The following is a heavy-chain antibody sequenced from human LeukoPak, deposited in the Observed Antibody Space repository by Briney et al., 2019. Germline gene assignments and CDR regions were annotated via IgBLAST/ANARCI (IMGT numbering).Heavy chain of an antibody. CDR3: ARGSSGSPWYFDL. V-gene: IGHV4-59*01. J-gene: IGHJ2*01. CDR2: IYYSGST. CDR1: GGSISSYY. Sequence: PSETLSLTCTVSGGSISSYYWSWIRQPPGKGLEWIGYIYYSGSTNYNPSLKSRVTISVDTSKNQFSLKLSSVTAADTAVYYCARGSSGSPWYFDLWGRGTLVTVSS. D-gene: IGHD1-26*01.